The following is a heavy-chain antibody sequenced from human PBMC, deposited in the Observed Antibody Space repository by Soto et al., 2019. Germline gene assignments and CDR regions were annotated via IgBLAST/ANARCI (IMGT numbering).Heavy chain of an antibody. V-gene: IGHV4-59*08. CDR1: GGSISSSY. J-gene: IGHJ2*01. CDR3: ARHGRPTVTTYWYFDL. Sequence: SETLSLTCTVSGGSISSSYWSWLRQPPGKGLEWIGYIYYSGSTNYNPSLKSRVIISVDTSKNQFSLKLSSVTAADTAVYYCARHGRPTVTTYWYFDLWGRGTLVTVS. CDR2: IYYSGST. D-gene: IGHD4-17*01.